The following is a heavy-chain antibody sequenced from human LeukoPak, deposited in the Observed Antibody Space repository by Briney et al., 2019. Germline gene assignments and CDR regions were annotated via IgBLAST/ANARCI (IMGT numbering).Heavy chain of an antibody. CDR3: AKSGAYGSGSYSGY. J-gene: IGHJ4*02. D-gene: IGHD3-10*01. V-gene: IGHV4-34*01. CDR1: GGSFSGYY. Sequence: SETLSLTCAVSGGSFSGYYWNWIRQPPGKGLEWIGEINHGGSTNYNPSLKSRVNISVDTSKNQVSLKLTSVTAADTALYYCAKSGAYGSGSYSGYWGQGTLVTVSS. CDR2: INHGGST.